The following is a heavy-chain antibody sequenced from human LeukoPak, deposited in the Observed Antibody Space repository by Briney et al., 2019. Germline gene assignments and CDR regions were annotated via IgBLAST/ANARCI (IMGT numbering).Heavy chain of an antibody. Sequence: SETLSLTCTVSGGSISSYYWSWIRQPPGKGLEWIGYIYYSGSTNYNPSLKSRVTISVDTSKNQFSLKLSSVTAADTAVYYCARGGYSYGYVDYWGLGTLVTVSS. CDR2: IYYSGST. CDR1: GGSISSYY. D-gene: IGHD5-18*01. V-gene: IGHV4-59*12. J-gene: IGHJ4*02. CDR3: ARGGYSYGYVDY.